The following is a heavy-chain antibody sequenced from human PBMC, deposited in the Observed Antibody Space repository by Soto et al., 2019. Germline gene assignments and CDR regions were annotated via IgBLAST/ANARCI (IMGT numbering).Heavy chain of an antibody. V-gene: IGHV3-23*01. CDR3: AKGHFRYTAMVTNGMDV. Sequence: PGGSLRLSCAASGFTFSSYAMSWVRQAPGKGLEWVSAISGSGGSTYYADFVKGRFTISRDNSNNTLYLQMNSLRAEDTAVYYCAKGHFRYTAMVTNGMDVWGQGTTVTVSS. D-gene: IGHD5-18*01. CDR2: ISGSGGST. CDR1: GFTFSSYA. J-gene: IGHJ6*02.